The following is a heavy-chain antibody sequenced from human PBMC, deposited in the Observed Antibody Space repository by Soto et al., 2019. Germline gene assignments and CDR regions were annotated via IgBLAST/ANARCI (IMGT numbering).Heavy chain of an antibody. D-gene: IGHD6-19*01. CDR1: GGTFSSYA. CDR3: ARKSVARYSFDY. V-gene: IGHV1-69*05. CDR2: IIPIFGTA. J-gene: IGHJ4*02. Sequence: ASVKVSCKASGGTFSSYAISWVRQAPGQGLEWMGGIIPIFGTADYAQKFQGRVTITTDESTSTAYMELSSLRSEDTAVYYCARKSVARYSFDYWGQGTLVTVSS.